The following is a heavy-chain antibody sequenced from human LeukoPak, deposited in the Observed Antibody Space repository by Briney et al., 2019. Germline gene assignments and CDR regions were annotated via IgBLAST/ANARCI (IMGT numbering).Heavy chain of an antibody. Sequence: ASVKVSCKASGYTFTSYGISWVRQAPGQGLEWMGWINPNSGGTNYAQKFQGRVTMTRDTSISTAYMELSRLRSDDTAVYYCARTYYYDSSGYYNDYWGQGTLVTVSS. CDR3: ARTYYYDSSGYYNDY. D-gene: IGHD3-22*01. CDR2: INPNSGGT. J-gene: IGHJ4*02. CDR1: GYTFTSYG. V-gene: IGHV1-2*02.